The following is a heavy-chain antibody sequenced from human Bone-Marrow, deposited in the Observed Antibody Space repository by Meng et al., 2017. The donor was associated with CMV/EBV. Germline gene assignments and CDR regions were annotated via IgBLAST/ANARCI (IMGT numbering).Heavy chain of an antibody. J-gene: IGHJ4*02. D-gene: IGHD4-11*01. CDR3: AKDRIKRMTTGFDY. Sequence: GESLKISCAASGFTFSTYGIHWVRQAPGKGLEWVAFIRYDGSNKCYVDSVKGRFTISRDNSKNTLYLQMNSLRAEDTAVYYCAKDRIKRMTTGFDYWGQGTLVTVSS. CDR1: GFTFSTYG. CDR2: IRYDGSNK. V-gene: IGHV3-30*02.